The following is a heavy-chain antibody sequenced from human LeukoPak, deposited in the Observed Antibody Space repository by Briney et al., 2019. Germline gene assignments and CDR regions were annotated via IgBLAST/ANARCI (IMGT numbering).Heavy chain of an antibody. CDR1: GGSISGSSNY. CDR3: TRRPHSYFAD. CDR2: IHYTGTT. V-gene: IGHV4-39*01. Sequence: SGPGLVKPSQTLSLTCTSSGGSISGSSNYWGWIRQPPGKGLEWIGTIHYTGTTYYNPSLKSRVIISVDTSKNQFSLKLTSVTATDTAVYYCTRRPHSYFADWGQGTLVTVSS. D-gene: IGHD4-11*01. J-gene: IGHJ4*02.